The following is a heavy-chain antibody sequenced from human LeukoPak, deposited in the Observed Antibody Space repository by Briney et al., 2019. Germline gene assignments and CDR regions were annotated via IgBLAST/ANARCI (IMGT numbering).Heavy chain of an antibody. CDR3: ARQIIAAGKNYYGMDV. Sequence: PSETLSLTCTVSGGSISSYYWTWIRQPAGKGLEWIGRIYTSGSTNYNPFLKSRVTMSVDTSNNQFSLNLSSVTAADTAVCYCARQIIAAGKNYYGMDVWGQGTTVTVSS. V-gene: IGHV4-4*07. CDR1: GGSISSYY. CDR2: IYTSGST. D-gene: IGHD6-13*01. J-gene: IGHJ6*02.